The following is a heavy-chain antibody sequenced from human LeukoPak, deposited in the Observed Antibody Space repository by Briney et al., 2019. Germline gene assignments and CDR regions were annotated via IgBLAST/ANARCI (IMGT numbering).Heavy chain of an antibody. CDR3: AREGGDIAVAGRRVYYFDY. V-gene: IGHV4-59*01. J-gene: IGHJ4*02. D-gene: IGHD6-19*01. CDR2: IYYSGST. CDR1: GGSISSYY. Sequence: SETLSLTCTVSGGSISSYYWSWIRQPPGKGLEWIGYIYYSGSTNYNPSLKRRVTISVDTSKNQFSLKLGSVTAADTAVYYCAREGGDIAVAGRRVYYFDYWGQGTLVTVSS.